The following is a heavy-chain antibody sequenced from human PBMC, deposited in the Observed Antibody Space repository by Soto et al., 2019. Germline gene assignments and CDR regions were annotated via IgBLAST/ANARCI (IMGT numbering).Heavy chain of an antibody. CDR2: INHSGST. J-gene: IGHJ6*02. CDR1: GGSFSGYY. Sequence: SETLSLTCAVYGGSFSGYYWSWIRQPPGKGLEWIGEINHSGSTNYNPSLKSRVTISVDTSKNQFSLKLSSVTAADTAVYYCAREGVSSSWYNYYGMDVRGQGTTVTVSS. CDR3: AREGVSSSWYNYYGMDV. D-gene: IGHD6-13*01. V-gene: IGHV4-34*01.